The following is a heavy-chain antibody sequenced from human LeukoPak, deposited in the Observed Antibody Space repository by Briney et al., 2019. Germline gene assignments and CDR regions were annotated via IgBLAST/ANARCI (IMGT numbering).Heavy chain of an antibody. CDR3: ASASGGWEYFRH. V-gene: IGHV4-59*01. J-gene: IGHJ1*01. CDR2: VYDSGST. CDR1: GGSISTYY. D-gene: IGHD2-15*01. Sequence: SETLSRTCTVSGGSISTYYWSWIRQPPGKGLEWIGYVYDSGSTNYNPSLKSRATISVDTSKNQFSLNLSSVTAADTAVYYCASASGGWEYFRHWGQGTLVTVSS.